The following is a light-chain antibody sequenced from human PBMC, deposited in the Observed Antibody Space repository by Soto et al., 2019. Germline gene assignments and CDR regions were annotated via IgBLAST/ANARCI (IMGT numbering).Light chain of an antibody. CDR2: HAS. Sequence: DIPMTQSPSSLSASIGDRVTLTCRASQAIVHWLAWYQQRPGKAPNLLVYHASSLRSGVPSRFSGSGSGREFTLTISSLQPNDSATYYCQQYNSYPGTFGQGTKVEI. V-gene: IGKV1-5*01. CDR1: QAIVHW. CDR3: QQYNSYPGT. J-gene: IGKJ1*01.